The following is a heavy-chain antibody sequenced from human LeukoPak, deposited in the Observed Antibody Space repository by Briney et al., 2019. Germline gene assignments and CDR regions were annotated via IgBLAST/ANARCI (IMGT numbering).Heavy chain of an antibody. J-gene: IGHJ4*02. CDR1: GFTFTNCA. V-gene: IGHV3-64*01. D-gene: IGHD6-19*01. CDR2: ISSNGDRT. Sequence: PGGSLRLSCAASGFTFTNCAMHWVRQAPGKGLEYVSAISSNGDRTYYANSVKGRFTISRDISKDTLYLQMNSLRAEDTAVYYCAKPLIPVAGTLYFDYWGQGTLVTVSS. CDR3: AKPLIPVAGTLYFDY.